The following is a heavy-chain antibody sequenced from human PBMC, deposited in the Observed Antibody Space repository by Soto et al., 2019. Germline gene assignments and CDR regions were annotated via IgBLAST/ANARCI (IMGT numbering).Heavy chain of an antibody. CDR2: IGTAGDT. Sequence: EVQLVESGGGLVQPGGSLRLSCAASGFTFSSYDMHWVRQATGKGLEWVSAIGTAGDTYYPGSVKGRFTISRENAKNSLYLQMNSLRAGDTAVYYCARALLYGRGGYYFDYWGQGTLVTVSS. D-gene: IGHD2-8*01. CDR1: GFTFSSYD. V-gene: IGHV3-13*01. CDR3: ARALLYGRGGYYFDY. J-gene: IGHJ4*02.